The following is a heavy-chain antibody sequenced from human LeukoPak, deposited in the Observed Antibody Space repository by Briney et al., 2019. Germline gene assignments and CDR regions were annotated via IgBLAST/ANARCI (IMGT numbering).Heavy chain of an antibody. CDR3: ARGGSYAFNI. Sequence: SQTLSLTCAISGDSVSSSSAAWNWIRQSPSRGLEWLGRTYYRSKWYYHYAVSVKSRIIVNPDTSKNQFSLQLNSVTPEDTAVYYCARGGSYAFNIWGQGTMVTVS. CDR1: GDSVSSSSAA. J-gene: IGHJ3*02. D-gene: IGHD1-26*01. CDR2: TYYRSKWYY. V-gene: IGHV6-1*01.